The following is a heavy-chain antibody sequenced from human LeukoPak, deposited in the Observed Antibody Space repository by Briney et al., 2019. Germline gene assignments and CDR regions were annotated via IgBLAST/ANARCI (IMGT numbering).Heavy chain of an antibody. CDR3: ARDLSAFDI. Sequence: GGSLRLSCAASGFTFSSYSMNWVRQAPGKGLEWVSYISSSGCTIYYADSVKGRFTISRDNAKNSLYLQMNSLRAEDTAVYYCARDLSAFDIWGQGTMVTVSS. V-gene: IGHV3-48*04. CDR1: GFTFSSYS. J-gene: IGHJ3*02. CDR2: ISSSGCTI.